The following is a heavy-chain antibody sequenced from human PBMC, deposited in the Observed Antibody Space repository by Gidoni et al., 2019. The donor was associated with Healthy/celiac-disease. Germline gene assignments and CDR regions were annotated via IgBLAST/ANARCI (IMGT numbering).Heavy chain of an antibody. D-gene: IGHD2-15*01. CDR1: GFPFDDYA. Sequence: EVQLVESGGGLVQPGRSLRLSCAASGFPFDDYAMHWVRQAPGKGLEWVSGISWNSGSIGYADSVKGRFTISRDNAKNSLYLQMNSLRAEDTALYYCAKDIQSGYCSGGSCPSYYYYGMDVWGQGTTVTVSS. CDR3: AKDIQSGYCSGGSCPSYYYYGMDV. J-gene: IGHJ6*02. V-gene: IGHV3-9*01. CDR2: ISWNSGSI.